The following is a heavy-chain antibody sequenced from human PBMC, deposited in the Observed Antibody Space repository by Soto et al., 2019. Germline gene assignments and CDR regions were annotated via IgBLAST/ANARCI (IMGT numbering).Heavy chain of an antibody. CDR1: GFTFSSYA. D-gene: IGHD6-19*01. Sequence: PGGSLRLSCAASGFTFSSYAMHWVRQAPGKGLEYVSAISSNGGSTYYANSVKGRFTISRDNSKNTLYLQMGSLRAEDMAVYYCARSPVAVAVPDYWGQGTPVTDSS. CDR2: ISSNGGST. J-gene: IGHJ4*02. CDR3: ARSPVAVAVPDY. V-gene: IGHV3-64*01.